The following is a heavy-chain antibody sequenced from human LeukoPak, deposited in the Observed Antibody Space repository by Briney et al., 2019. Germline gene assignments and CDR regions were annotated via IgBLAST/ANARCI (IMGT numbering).Heavy chain of an antibody. CDR3: TTDGGFVVVPAAKNYYYYYMDV. CDR1: GFTFSSAW. D-gene: IGHD2-2*01. J-gene: IGHJ6*03. V-gene: IGHV3-7*01. Sequence: GGSLRLSCAASGFTFSSAWMSWVRQAPGKGLEWVANVNQDGSGKYYVDSVKGRFTISKDNAKNSLYLQMNSLRAEDTAVYYCTTDGGFVVVPAAKNYYYYYMDVWGKGTTVTVSS. CDR2: VNQDGSGK.